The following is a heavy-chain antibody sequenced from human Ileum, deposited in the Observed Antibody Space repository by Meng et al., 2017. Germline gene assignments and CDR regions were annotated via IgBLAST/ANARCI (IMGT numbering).Heavy chain of an antibody. CDR2: AST. CDR3: ARDHWGSLDY. V-gene: IGHV4-61*08. Sequence: QWQLQDTGHGLVGPGGTRSLVCTVSCGSVRREGCQWGWVQQPQGKGLKWIGYASTNYNPSLKSRVTLSLDTSKNQFSEELSSVTAADTAVYYCARDHWGSLDYWGQGILVTVSS. CDR1: CGSVRREGCQ. J-gene: IGHJ4*02. D-gene: IGHD7-27*01.